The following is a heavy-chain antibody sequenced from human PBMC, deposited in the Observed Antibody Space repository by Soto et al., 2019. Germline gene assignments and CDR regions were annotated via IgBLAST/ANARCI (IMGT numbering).Heavy chain of an antibody. CDR2: IYYSGST. D-gene: IGHD2-15*01. CDR3: ARHHLVVSTDAFDI. V-gene: IGHV4-39*01. J-gene: IGHJ3*02. Sequence: PSETLSLTCTVSGGSISSSSYYWGWIRQPPGKGLEWIGSIYYSGSTYYNPSLKSRVTISVDTSKNQFSLKLSSVTAADTAVYYCARHHLVVSTDAFDIWGQGTMVTVSS. CDR1: GGSISSSSYY.